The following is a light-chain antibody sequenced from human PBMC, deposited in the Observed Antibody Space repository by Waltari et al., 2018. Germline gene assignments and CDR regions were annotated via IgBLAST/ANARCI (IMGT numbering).Light chain of an antibody. V-gene: IGLV1-51*02. Sequence: QSVLTQPPSVSAAPGQRVTIPCSRGRSTLGKNYVPWYRQFPGTAPKLLIYENSERPSGIPGRFSGSKSGTSATLDLTGLQAGDEADYYCGTWDSSLSGAVFGGGTHLTVL. J-gene: IGLJ7*01. CDR2: ENS. CDR1: RSTLGKNY. CDR3: GTWDSSLSGAV.